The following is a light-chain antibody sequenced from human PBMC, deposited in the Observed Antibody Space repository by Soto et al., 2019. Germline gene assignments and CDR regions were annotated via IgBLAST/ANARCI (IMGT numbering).Light chain of an antibody. CDR2: DAS. Sequence: DIQMTQSPSSXSASVGDRVTITCQASQDISNYLNWYQQKPGKAPKLLIYDASNLETGVPSRFSGSGSGTDFTFTISSLQPEDIATYYCQQYDNPPTFGGGTKVDIK. V-gene: IGKV1-33*01. CDR1: QDISNY. CDR3: QQYDNPPT. J-gene: IGKJ4*01.